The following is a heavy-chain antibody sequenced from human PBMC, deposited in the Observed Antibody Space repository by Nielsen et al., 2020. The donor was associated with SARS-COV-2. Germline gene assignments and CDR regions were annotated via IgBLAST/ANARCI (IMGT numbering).Heavy chain of an antibody. V-gene: IGHV3-7*03. Sequence: GESLKISCAASGFTFSSYWMNWVRQAPGKGLEWVANIKQDGSEKYYGDSVKGRFTISRDNAKNSLYLHMNSLRAEDTAVYYCARHDFWSGYYFDYWGQGTLVTVSS. D-gene: IGHD3-3*01. CDR3: ARHDFWSGYYFDY. CDR1: GFTFSSYW. CDR2: IKQDGSEK. J-gene: IGHJ4*02.